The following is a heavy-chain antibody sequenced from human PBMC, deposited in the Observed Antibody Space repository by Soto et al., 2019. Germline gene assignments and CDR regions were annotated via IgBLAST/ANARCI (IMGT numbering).Heavy chain of an antibody. J-gene: IGHJ4*02. CDR3: ARVRGGSGTYPPLY. Sequence: GGSLRLSCAAAGLTFSTYGMHWVRQAPGKGLEWVAVIWYDGSKKYYADSVKGRFTISRDNSKNMLYLEMNSLRAEDTAVYYCARVRGGSGTYPPLYWGQGTLVTVPQ. D-gene: IGHD3-10*01. CDR1: GLTFSTYG. CDR2: IWYDGSKK. V-gene: IGHV3-33*01.